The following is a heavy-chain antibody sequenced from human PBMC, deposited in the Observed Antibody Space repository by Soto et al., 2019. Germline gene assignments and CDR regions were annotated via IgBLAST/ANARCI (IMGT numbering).Heavy chain of an antibody. CDR2: ISSSSSTI. D-gene: IGHD3-22*01. Sequence: GGSLRLSCAASGFTFSSYSMNWVRQAPGKGLEWVSYISSSSSTIYYSDSVKGRFTISRDNAKNSLYLQMNSLRDEDTAVYYCARDGPGPHYYDSSGYYLDAFDIWGQGTMVTVSS. CDR3: ARDGPGPHYYDSSGYYLDAFDI. J-gene: IGHJ3*02. CDR1: GFTFSSYS. V-gene: IGHV3-48*02.